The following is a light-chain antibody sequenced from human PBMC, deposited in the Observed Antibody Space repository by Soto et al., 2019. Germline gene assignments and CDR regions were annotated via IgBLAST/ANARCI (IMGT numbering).Light chain of an antibody. CDR1: SSDVGGYYS. J-gene: IGLJ2*01. Sequence: QSALTQPASVSGSPGQSIAISCTGTSSDVGGYYSVSWYQQHPGKAPKLVIYDVSNRPSGVSNRFSGSKSGNTASLTMSGLQAEDEADYYCSSYTSSSTRVFGGGTKLTVL. V-gene: IGLV2-14*01. CDR3: SSYTSSSTRV. CDR2: DVS.